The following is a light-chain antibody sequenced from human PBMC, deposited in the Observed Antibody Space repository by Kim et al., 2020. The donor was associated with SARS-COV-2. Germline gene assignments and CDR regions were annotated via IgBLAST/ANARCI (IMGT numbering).Light chain of an antibody. V-gene: IGLV3-9*01. CDR3: QVWDDSSFV. CDR2: RDI. CDR1: NIGSYN. Sequence: SVARGQTARITCGGNNIGSYNVHWYQQKPGQAPVLVIYRDINRPSGIPERFAGSNSGNTATLTISRAQAGDEADYYCQVWDDSSFVFGTGTKVTVL. J-gene: IGLJ1*01.